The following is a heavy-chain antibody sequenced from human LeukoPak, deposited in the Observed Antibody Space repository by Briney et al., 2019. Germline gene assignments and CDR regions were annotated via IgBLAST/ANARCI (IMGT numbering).Heavy chain of an antibody. CDR1: GGSISSYY. V-gene: IGHV4-59*01. CDR3: ARGDGGDYFDY. J-gene: IGHJ4*02. CDR2: IYYSGST. D-gene: IGHD3-10*01. Sequence: SETLSLTCTVSGGSISSYYWSWIRQPPGKGLEWIGYIYYSGSTNYNPSLKSRVTISVDTSKNQLSLKLSSVTAANTAVYCCARGDGGDYFDYWGQGTLVTVSS.